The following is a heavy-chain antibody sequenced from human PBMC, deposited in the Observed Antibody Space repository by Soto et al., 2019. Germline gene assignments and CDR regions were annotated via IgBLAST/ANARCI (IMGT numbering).Heavy chain of an antibody. CDR3: ARLGYGDFHTDY. Sequence: QLQLQESGSGLVKPSQTLSLTCAVSGGSISSGGYSWSWIRQPPGKGLEWIGYIYHSGSTYYNPSLKSRVTISVDRAKNHFSLQLSSVTAADTAVYYCARLGYGDFHTDYWGQGTLVTVSS. V-gene: IGHV4-30-2*01. CDR1: GGSISSGGYS. J-gene: IGHJ4*02. D-gene: IGHD4-17*01. CDR2: IYHSGST.